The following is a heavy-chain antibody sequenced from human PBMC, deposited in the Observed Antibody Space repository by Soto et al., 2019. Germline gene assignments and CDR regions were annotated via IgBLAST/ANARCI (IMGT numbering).Heavy chain of an antibody. CDR2: IYFSGSA. D-gene: IGHD6-19*01. J-gene: IGHJ5*02. CDR3: ARHAGDSIGRRWFEP. Sequence: QLQLQESGPGLVKPSETLSLTCTVSGGSISGSSYFWGWIRQPPGKGLEWIGSIYFSGSASYNPSHRSRLTISVDTSTNQFSRKLSSVTAADTAVYYCARHAGDSIGRRWFEPWGQGSLVTVSS. CDR1: GGSISGSSYF. V-gene: IGHV4-39*01.